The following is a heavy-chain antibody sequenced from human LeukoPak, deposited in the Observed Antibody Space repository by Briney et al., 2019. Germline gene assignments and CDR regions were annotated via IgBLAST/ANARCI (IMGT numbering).Heavy chain of an antibody. J-gene: IGHJ4*02. Sequence: SQTLSLTCTVSGGSISSGSYYWSWIRQPAGKGLEWIERIYTSGSTNYNPSLKSRVTISVDTSKNQFSLKLSSVTAADTAVYYCARDVGRYYGSGTPLDYWGQGTLVTVSS. CDR1: GGSISSGSYY. CDR3: ARDVGRYYGSGTPLDY. D-gene: IGHD3-10*01. V-gene: IGHV4-61*02. CDR2: IYTSGST.